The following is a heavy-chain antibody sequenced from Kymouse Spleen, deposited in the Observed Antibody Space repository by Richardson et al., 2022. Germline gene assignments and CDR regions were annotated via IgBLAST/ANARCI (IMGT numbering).Heavy chain of an antibody. CDR2: INHSGST. J-gene: IGHJ6*02. CDR3: ARGPTGTTSYYYYGMDV. V-gene: IGHV4-34*01. D-gene: IGHD1-7*01. Sequence: QVQLQQWGAGLLKPSETLSLTCAVYGGSFSGYYWSWIRQPPGKGLEWIGEINHSGSTNYNPSLKSRVTISVDTSKNQFSLKLSSVTAADTAVYYCARGPTGTTSYYYYGMDVWGQGTTVTVSS. CDR1: GGSFSGYY.